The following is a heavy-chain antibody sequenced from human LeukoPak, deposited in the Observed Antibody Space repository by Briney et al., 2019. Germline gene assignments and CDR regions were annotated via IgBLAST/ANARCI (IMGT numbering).Heavy chain of an antibody. D-gene: IGHD5-18*01. V-gene: IGHV3-33*01. J-gene: IGHJ4*02. Sequence: GGSLRLSCAASGFTFSSYGMHWVRQAPGKGLEWVAVIWYDGSNKYYADFVKGRFTISRDNSKNTLYLQMNSLRAEDTAVYYCARDTAMVTFHFDYWGQGTLVTVSS. CDR1: GFTFSSYG. CDR3: ARDTAMVTFHFDY. CDR2: IWYDGSNK.